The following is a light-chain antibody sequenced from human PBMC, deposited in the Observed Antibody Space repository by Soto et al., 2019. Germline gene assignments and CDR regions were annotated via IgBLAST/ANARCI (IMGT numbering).Light chain of an antibody. CDR3: MQALQPPLT. J-gene: IGKJ5*01. V-gene: IGKV2-28*01. CDR2: LGS. CDR1: QSLLYSNGYNY. Sequence: DIVMTQSPLSLPVTPGEPASISCRSSQSLLYSNGYNYLDWYLQKPGQSPQLLIYLGSNRASGVPDGFSGSGSGTDFTLKISRVEAEDVGVYYCMQALQPPLTFGQGTRLEI.